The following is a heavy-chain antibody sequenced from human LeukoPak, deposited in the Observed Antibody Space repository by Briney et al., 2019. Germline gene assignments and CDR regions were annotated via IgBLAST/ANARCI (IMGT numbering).Heavy chain of an antibody. V-gene: IGHV3-30*18. J-gene: IGHJ2*01. CDR3: AKDIVMGAASPHWYFDL. Sequence: GGSLTLSCAASGFTFSSYGMHWVRQAPGKGLEWVAVISYDGSNKYYADSVKGRFTISRDNSKNTLYLQMNSLRAEDTAVYYCAKDIVMGAASPHWYFDLWGRGTLVTVSS. D-gene: IGHD6-6*01. CDR1: GFTFSSYG. CDR2: ISYDGSNK.